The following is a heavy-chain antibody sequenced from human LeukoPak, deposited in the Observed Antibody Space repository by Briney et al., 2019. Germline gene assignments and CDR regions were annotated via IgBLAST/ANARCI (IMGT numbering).Heavy chain of an antibody. CDR3: ATYYYDSSGYYSSYYFDY. J-gene: IGHJ4*02. CDR1: GGSFSGYY. D-gene: IGHD3-22*01. CDR2: INHSGST. Sequence: PSETLSLTCAVYGGSFSGYYWSWIRQPPGKGLEWIGEINHSGSTNYNPSLKSRVTISVDTSKNQFSLKLSSVTAADTAVYYCATYYYDSSGYYSSYYFDYWGQGTPVTVSS. V-gene: IGHV4-34*01.